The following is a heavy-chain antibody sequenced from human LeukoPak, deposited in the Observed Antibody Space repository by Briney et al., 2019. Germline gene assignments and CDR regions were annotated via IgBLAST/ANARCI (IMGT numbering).Heavy chain of an antibody. D-gene: IGHD3-16*01. CDR2: IYTSGST. J-gene: IGHJ5*02. CDR3: ARGGVTTRLGWFDP. V-gene: IGHV4-4*07. Sequence: SETLSLTCTVSGGSISSYYWSWIRQPAGKGLEWIGRIYTSGSTNYNPSLKSRVTMSVDTSKNQFPLKLSSVTAADTAVYYCARGGVTTRLGWFDPWGQGTLVTVSS. CDR1: GGSISSYY.